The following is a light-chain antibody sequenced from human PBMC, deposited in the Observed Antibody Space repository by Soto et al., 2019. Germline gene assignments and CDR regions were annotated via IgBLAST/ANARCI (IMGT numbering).Light chain of an antibody. V-gene: IGKV1-39*01. CDR3: QQTYITPPA. Sequence: DIQMTQSPSSLSASVGDRVTITCRASQTISIYLNWYQQKPGRAPKLLIYAASNLQSGVPSRFSGSGSGTDFTLTISSLQPEDFATFYCQQTYITPPACGGGTKVEIK. J-gene: IGKJ4*01. CDR1: QTISIY. CDR2: AAS.